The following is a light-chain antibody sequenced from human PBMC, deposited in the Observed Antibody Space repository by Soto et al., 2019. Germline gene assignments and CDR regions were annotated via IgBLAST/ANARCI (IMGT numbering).Light chain of an antibody. V-gene: IGKV3D-15*01. CDR1: QNININ. CDR2: GAS. CDR3: QQYKDWPPLT. J-gene: IGKJ4*01. Sequence: EIVMTQSPVILSVSPGERATLSCRASQNININLAWYQQRPGQAPRVPIYGASSRASGIPDRFSGSGSGTDFTLTINRLEPDDFAFYYCQQYKDWPPLTFGGGTRVDMK.